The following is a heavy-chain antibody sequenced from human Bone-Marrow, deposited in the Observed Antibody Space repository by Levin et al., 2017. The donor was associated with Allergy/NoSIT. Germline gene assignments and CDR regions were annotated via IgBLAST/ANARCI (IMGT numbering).Heavy chain of an antibody. V-gene: IGHV4-59*12. CDR1: GASISAYY. Sequence: PSETLSLTCTVSGASISAYYWTWIRQSPGKELQWIGCIYYTGSADYNPSLTGRVSMSIDTSKNQFSLNLNSVTLDDTAVYYCARDRGIAVPGPNVLDAFDIWGQGTLVTVSS. D-gene: IGHD6-19*01. CDR2: IYYTGSA. CDR3: ARDRGIAVPGPNVLDAFDI. J-gene: IGHJ3*02.